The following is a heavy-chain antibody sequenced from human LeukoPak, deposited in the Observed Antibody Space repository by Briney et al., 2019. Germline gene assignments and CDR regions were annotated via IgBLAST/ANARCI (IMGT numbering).Heavy chain of an antibody. D-gene: IGHD3-10*01. V-gene: IGHV1-2*02. CDR2: INPNSGGT. CDR3: ARGGYTMVRGDYYGMDV. J-gene: IGHJ6*02. CDR1: GYTFTGYY. Sequence: GASVKVSCKASGYTFTGYYIHWVRQAPGQGLEWMGWINPNSGGTNYAQKFQGRVTMTRDTPISTAYMELSRLRSDDTAVYYCARGGYTMVRGDYYGMDVWGQGTTVTVSS.